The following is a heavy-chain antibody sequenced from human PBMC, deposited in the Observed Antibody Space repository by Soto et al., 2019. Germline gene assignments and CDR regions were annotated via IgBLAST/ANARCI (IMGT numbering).Heavy chain of an antibody. CDR1: GGSVSSGGYF. J-gene: IGHJ6*02. V-gene: IGHV4-61*08. D-gene: IGHD2-15*01. Sequence: TSETLSLTCTVSGGSVSSGGYFWSWIRQSPGKGLEWIGYIYHSGSTNYDPSLKSRVTISLDMSKNQFSLKMTSVTAADTAVYYCARVGCSGGGCYSIDYYYYAMDVWGQGTTVTVSS. CDR2: IYHSGST. CDR3: ARVGCSGGGCYSIDYYYYAMDV.